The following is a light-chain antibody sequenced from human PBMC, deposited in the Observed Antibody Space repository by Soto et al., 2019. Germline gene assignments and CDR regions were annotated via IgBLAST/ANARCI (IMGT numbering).Light chain of an antibody. J-gene: IGKJ1*01. CDR2: GAS. V-gene: IGKV3-20*01. Sequence: EIVLTQSPGTLSLSPGERATLSCRASQSVSSSYFAWYQQRFGQAPRLLIYGASSRATSIPDRFSGSGSGTDFTLTISRLEPEDFAVYYCQQYGSSSWTFGQGTKVDIK. CDR3: QQYGSSSWT. CDR1: QSVSSSY.